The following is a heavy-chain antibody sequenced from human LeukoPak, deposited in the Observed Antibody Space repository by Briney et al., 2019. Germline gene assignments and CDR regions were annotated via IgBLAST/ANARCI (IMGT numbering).Heavy chain of an antibody. V-gene: IGHV1-2*02. CDR3: ARWSSGDRKGPAGY. CDR1: GYTFTGYY. D-gene: IGHD7-27*01. J-gene: IGHJ4*02. Sequence: ASVKVSCKVSGYTFTGYYMHWVRQAPGQGLEWMGWINPNSGGTNYAQKFQGRVTMTRDTSISTAYMELSRLRSDDTAVYYCARWSSGDRKGPAGYWGQGTLVTVSS. CDR2: INPNSGGT.